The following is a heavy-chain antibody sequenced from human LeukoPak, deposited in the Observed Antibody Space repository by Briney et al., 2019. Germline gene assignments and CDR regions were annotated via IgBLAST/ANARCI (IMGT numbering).Heavy chain of an antibody. CDR2: IYHSGST. J-gene: IGHJ4*02. Sequence: SETLSLTCAVSGGSISSSNWWSWVRQPPGKGLEWIGEIYHSGSTNYNPSLKSRVTISVDKSKNQFSLKLSSVTAADTAVYYCARMVSTVTPDPFFDYWGQGTLVTVSS. CDR3: ARMVSTVTPDPFFDY. V-gene: IGHV4-4*02. CDR1: GGSISSSNW. D-gene: IGHD4-17*01.